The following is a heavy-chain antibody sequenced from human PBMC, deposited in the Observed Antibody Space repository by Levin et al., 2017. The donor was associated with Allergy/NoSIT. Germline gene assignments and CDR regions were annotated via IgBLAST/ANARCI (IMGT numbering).Heavy chain of an antibody. D-gene: IGHD5-18*01. J-gene: IGHJ4*02. Sequence: SETLSLTCAVSGGSISSGGYSWSWIRQPPGKGLEWIGNIYLSGSTYYNPSLKSRVTISVDRSKNQFSLNLSSVTAADTAVYYCARVAGYSYGYYFDYWGQGILVTVSS. V-gene: IGHV4-30-2*01. CDR1: GGSISSGGYS. CDR3: ARVAGYSYGYYFDY. CDR2: IYLSGST.